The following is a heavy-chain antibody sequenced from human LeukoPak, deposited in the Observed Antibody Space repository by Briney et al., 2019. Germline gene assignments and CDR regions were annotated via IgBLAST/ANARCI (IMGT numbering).Heavy chain of an antibody. CDR1: GDSISSYY. CDR3: ARGPVVPAAIDY. D-gene: IGHD2-2*02. J-gene: IGHJ4*02. CDR2: IYTSGST. Sequence: SETLSLTCTVSGDSISSYYWSWIRQPAGKGREWIGRIYTSGSTNYNPSLKSRVTMSVDTSKNQFSLKLSSVTAADTAVYYCARGPVVPAAIDYWGQGTLVTVSS. V-gene: IGHV4-4*07.